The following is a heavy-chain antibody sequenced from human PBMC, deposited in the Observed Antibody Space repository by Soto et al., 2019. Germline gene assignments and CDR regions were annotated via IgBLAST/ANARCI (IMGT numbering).Heavy chain of an antibody. V-gene: IGHV1-69*01. Sequence: QVQLVQSGXXVKKPGSSVKVSCKASGGTFSSYAISWVRQAPGQGLEWMGGIIPIFGTANYAQKFQGRVTITADESTSTAYRELSSLRSEDTAVYYCARGVAAAVEANWFDPWGQGTLVTVSS. D-gene: IGHD6-13*01. CDR2: IIPIFGTA. J-gene: IGHJ5*02. CDR3: ARGVAAAVEANWFDP. CDR1: GGTFSSYA.